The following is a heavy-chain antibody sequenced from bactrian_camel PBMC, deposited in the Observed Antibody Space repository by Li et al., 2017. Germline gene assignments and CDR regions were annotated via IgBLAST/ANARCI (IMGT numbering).Heavy chain of an antibody. CDR2: IYLADGST. V-gene: IGHV3S6*01. CDR1: GFPFSDSW. D-gene: IGHD4*01. Sequence: HVQLVESGGGLVQPGGSLRLSCAASGFPFSDSWMHWVRQAPGKGPEWESGIYLADGSTKSADSVKGRFTIYRDNTKNTLYLQMNSLKVEDTALYYCATDLYATVLGDNGWGRGPRSPSP. J-gene: IGHJ4*01.